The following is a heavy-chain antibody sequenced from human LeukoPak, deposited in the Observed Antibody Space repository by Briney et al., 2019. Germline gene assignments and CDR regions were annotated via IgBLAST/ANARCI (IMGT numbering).Heavy chain of an antibody. Sequence: PGGSLRLSCAASGFTFSSYSMSWVRQAPGKGLEWVSAISATGDKRHYADSVKGRLTISRDNSKKTLYLQMNSLRAEDTAVYYCATDLADYYDSGGYYGFDYWGQGTLVTVSS. V-gene: IGHV3-23*01. CDR2: ISATGDKR. J-gene: IGHJ4*02. CDR3: ATDLADYYDSGGYYGFDY. CDR1: GFTFSSYS. D-gene: IGHD3-22*01.